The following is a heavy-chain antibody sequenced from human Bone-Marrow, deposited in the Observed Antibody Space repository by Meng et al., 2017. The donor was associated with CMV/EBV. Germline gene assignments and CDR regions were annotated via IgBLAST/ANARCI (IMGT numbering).Heavy chain of an antibody. J-gene: IGHJ4*02. CDR3: ARHSMTTI. Sequence: GGSLRLSCKASGYNFIDYDIGWVRQIPGKGLEWMGIISPTDSGARYSPSFEGQVTISVDKSVDTAYLQWTSLKASDTAMYYCARHSMTTIWGQGILVTVSS. V-gene: IGHV5-51*01. CDR2: ISPTDSGA. CDR1: GYNFIDYD. D-gene: IGHD5-24*01.